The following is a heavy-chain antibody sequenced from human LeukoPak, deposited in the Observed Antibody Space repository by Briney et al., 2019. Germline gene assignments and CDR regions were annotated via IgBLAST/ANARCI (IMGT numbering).Heavy chain of an antibody. Sequence: GGSLRLSCAASGIVFSNTAMNWARQSPGRGLEWVSAISGGGERTFYADSVKGRFTISRDNPKSMVYLQMNSLRADDTAIYYCGKDGGQYSSGPEFDPRGQGALVTVSS. CDR1: GIVFSNTA. D-gene: IGHD6-19*01. J-gene: IGHJ5*02. CDR3: GKDGGQYSSGPEFDP. V-gene: IGHV3-23*01. CDR2: ISGGGERT.